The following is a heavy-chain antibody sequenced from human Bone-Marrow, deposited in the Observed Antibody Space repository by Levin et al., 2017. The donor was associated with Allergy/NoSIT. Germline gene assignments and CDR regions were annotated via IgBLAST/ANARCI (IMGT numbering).Heavy chain of an antibody. CDR3: VKDPNGSSSGDY. Sequence: GGSLRLSCAVSGFTFRSYDMHWVRQAPGKGLEWVARISFDGSDQLYADSVRGRFALSRDNSKNTLYLQMNSLRTEDSALYYCVKDPNGSSSGDYWGQGILVTVSS. CDR1: GFTFRSYD. J-gene: IGHJ4*02. V-gene: IGHV3-30*18. CDR2: ISFDGSDQ. D-gene: IGHD6-6*01.